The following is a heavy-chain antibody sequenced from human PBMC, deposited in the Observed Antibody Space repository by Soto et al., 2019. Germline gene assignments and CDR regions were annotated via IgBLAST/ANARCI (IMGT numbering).Heavy chain of an antibody. D-gene: IGHD3-10*01. V-gene: IGHV6-1*01. J-gene: IGHJ6*02. CDR2: TFYRSKWYN. CDR1: WDSVSSNSAV. Sequence: PSQTLSLTCAISWDSVSSNSAVWNWIRQSPSRGLEWLGRTFYRSKWYNDYAVSVESRITITPDTSKNQFSLQLNSVTPEDTAVYFCVRGSAYYGMDVWGHGTTVTVSS. CDR3: VRGSAYYGMDV.